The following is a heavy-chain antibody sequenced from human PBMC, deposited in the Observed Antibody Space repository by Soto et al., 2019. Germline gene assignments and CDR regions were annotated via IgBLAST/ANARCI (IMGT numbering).Heavy chain of an antibody. D-gene: IGHD3-9*01. CDR3: AKDLPYYDILTGYTYYGMDV. Sequence: EVQLLESGGGLVQPGGSLRLYCAASGFTFSSDAMSCVRQAPGQGLEWGSAIRGCGGSTYYADSGKGRFTISRENSKNTLYLQMNSLRAEDTAVYYCAKDLPYYDILTGYTYYGMDVWGQGTTVTVSS. J-gene: IGHJ6*02. CDR1: GFTFSSDA. V-gene: IGHV3-23*01. CDR2: IRGCGGST.